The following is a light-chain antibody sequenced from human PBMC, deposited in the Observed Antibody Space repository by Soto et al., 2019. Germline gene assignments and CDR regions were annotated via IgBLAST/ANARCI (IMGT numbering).Light chain of an antibody. CDR3: QQFDNLPYT. V-gene: IGKV1-33*01. CDR1: QDISIY. J-gene: IGKJ2*01. CDR2: DAS. Sequence: DLQMTQSPSSLSASVGDRVTISCQASQDISIYLSWYQQKPGKAPKLLIYDASKLETGVPSRYSGSGSRTHFTFTISSLQPEDIATYYCQQFDNLPYTFGQGTKLEIK.